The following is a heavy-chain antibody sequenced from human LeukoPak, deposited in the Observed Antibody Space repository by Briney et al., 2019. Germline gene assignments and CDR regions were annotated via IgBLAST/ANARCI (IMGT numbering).Heavy chain of an antibody. CDR1: GYSISSGYY. CDR3: ARETGTYSAFHY. V-gene: IGHV4-38-2*02. J-gene: IGHJ4*02. Sequence: SETLSLPCTVSGYSISSGYYWAWVRQPPGKGLEWIGTIYHSGSTYSNPSLKSRVTISVDTSKNQFSLRLSSVTAADTAVYYCARETGTYSAFHYWGQGTLVTVSS. CDR2: IYHSGST. D-gene: IGHD1-26*01.